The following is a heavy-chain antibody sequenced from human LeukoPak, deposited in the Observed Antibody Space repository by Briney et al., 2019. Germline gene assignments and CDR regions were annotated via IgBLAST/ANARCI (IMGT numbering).Heavy chain of an antibody. CDR2: ISGSGGST. J-gene: IGHJ4*02. CDR3: AKVQASCGRCFDY. V-gene: IGHV3-23*01. Sequence: GGSLRLSCAASGFTFSSYSMNWVRQAPGKGLEWVSSISGSGGSTYYADSMKGRFTISRDNSKNTLYLQMNSLRVEDTAIYYCAKVQASCGRCFDYWGQGTLVTVSS. CDR1: GFTFSSYS. D-gene: IGHD5-18*01.